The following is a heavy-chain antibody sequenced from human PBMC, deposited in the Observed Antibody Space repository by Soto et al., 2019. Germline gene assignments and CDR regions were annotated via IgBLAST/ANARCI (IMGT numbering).Heavy chain of an antibody. V-gene: IGHV4-59*08. J-gene: IGHJ4*02. D-gene: IGHD5-12*01. CDR2: IYYSGST. CDR3: ARLPTITLPYYFDY. CDR1: GGSISSYY. Sequence: PSETLSLTCTVSGGSISSYYWSWIRQPPGKGLEWIGYIYYSGSTNYNPSLKSRVTISVDTSKNQFSLKLSSVTAADTAVYYCARLPTITLPYYFDYWGQGTLVTVSS.